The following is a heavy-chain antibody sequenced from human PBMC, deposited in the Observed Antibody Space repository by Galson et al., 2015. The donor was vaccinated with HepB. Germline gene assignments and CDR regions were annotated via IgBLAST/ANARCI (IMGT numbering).Heavy chain of an antibody. D-gene: IGHD6-19*01. CDR3: AKETWLLS. Sequence: SLRLSCAASGFTFDDYAMHWVRQAPGKGLEWVSGISWNSGSIGYADSVKGRFTISRDNAKNSLYLQMNSLRAEDTALYYCAKETWLLSWGQGTLVTVSS. J-gene: IGHJ4*02. CDR1: GFTFDDYA. V-gene: IGHV3-9*01. CDR2: ISWNSGSI.